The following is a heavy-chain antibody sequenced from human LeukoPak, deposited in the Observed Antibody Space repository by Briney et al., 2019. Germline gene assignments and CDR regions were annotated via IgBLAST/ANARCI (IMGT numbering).Heavy chain of an antibody. D-gene: IGHD3-3*01. CDR2: INPNSGGT. J-gene: IGHJ5*02. V-gene: IGHV1-2*06. Sequence: ASVKVSCTASGYTFTGYYMHWVRQAPGQGLEWMGRINPNSGGTNYAQKFQGRVTMTRDTSISTAYMELSRLRSDDTAVYYCARSGRITIFGVVNNWFDPWGQGTLVTVSS. CDR3: ARSGRITIFGVVNNWFDP. CDR1: GYTFTGYY.